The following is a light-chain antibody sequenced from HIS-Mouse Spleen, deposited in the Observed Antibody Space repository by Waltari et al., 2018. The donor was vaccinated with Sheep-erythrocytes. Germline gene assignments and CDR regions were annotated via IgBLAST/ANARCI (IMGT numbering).Light chain of an antibody. J-gene: IGKJ4*01. CDR2: DAS. Sequence: DIQMTQSPSSLSASVGDRVTITCQASQDISHYLNWYQQKPGKAPKLLIYDASNLETGVPSRFSGSGSGTDFTFTISSLQPEDIATYYCQQYDNLPALTFGGGTKVEI. CDR1: QDISHY. V-gene: IGKV1-33*01. CDR3: QQYDNLPALT.